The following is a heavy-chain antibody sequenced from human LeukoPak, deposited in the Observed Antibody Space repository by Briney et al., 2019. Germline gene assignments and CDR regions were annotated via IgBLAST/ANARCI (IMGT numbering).Heavy chain of an antibody. D-gene: IGHD6-13*01. V-gene: IGHV3-30-3*01. CDR3: ARDAPSPGAAHSSSYYFDY. J-gene: IGHJ4*02. CDR1: GFTFSSYS. Sequence: GGSLRLSCAASGFTFSSYSMHWVRQAPGKGLEWVAVLSYDGSNEYYTDSVKGRFTISRDNSKNTLLLQMNSLRIEDTAEYYCARDAPSPGAAHSSSYYFDYWGQGTLVNVSS. CDR2: LSYDGSNE.